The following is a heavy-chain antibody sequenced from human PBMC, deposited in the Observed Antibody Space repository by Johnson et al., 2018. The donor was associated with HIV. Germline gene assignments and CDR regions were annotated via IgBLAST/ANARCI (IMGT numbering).Heavy chain of an antibody. J-gene: IGHJ3*02. Sequence: QVLLVESGGGVVQPGRSLRLSCAASGFTFSSYAMHWVRQAPGKGLEWVAVISFDGSNKYYADSVKGRFTISRDNSKNTLYLQMNSLRAEDTAVYYCARDHYYDSSGAFDIWGQGTMVTVSS. CDR2: ISFDGSNK. D-gene: IGHD3-22*01. CDR3: ARDHYYDSSGAFDI. CDR1: GFTFSSYA. V-gene: IGHV3-30-3*01.